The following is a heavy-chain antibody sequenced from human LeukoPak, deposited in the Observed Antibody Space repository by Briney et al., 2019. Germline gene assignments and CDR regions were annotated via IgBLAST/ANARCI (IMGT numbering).Heavy chain of an antibody. V-gene: IGHV1-2*02. Sequence: ASVKVSCKASGYTFTGYYMHWVRQAPGQGLGWMGWINPNSGGTNYAQKFRGKVTMTRDTSISTAYMELSRLRSDDTAVYYCASTSTYDAFDIWGQGTMVTVSS. D-gene: IGHD2/OR15-2a*01. CDR3: ASTSTYDAFDI. CDR1: GYTFTGYY. CDR2: INPNSGGT. J-gene: IGHJ3*02.